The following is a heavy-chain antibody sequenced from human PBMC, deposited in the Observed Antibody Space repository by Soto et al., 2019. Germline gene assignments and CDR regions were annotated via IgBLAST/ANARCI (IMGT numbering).Heavy chain of an antibody. J-gene: IGHJ3*02. CDR3: AREGGSYDSGGYLIRGAFDI. Sequence: RSETLSLTCSVSGDSISRIDYYWTWIRQHPEKGLDWIGNIYFRGNTYYSPSLESRLTISVDTSKNQFSLKLTSATAADTAVYYCAREGGSYDSGGYLIRGAFDIWGQGTMVT. V-gene: IGHV4-31*03. CDR2: IYFRGNT. CDR1: GDSISRIDYY. D-gene: IGHD3-22*01.